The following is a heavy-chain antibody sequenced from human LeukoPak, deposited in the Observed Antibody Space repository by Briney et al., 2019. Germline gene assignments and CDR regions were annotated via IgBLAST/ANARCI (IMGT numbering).Heavy chain of an antibody. Sequence: PGGSLRLSCAASGFTFGSYGMHWVRQAPGKGLEWVAVISYDGSNKYYADSVKGRFTISRDNSKNTLYLQMNSLRAEDTAVYYCARAGVGYCSSTSCYLGGMDVWGQGTTVTVSS. CDR3: ARAGVGYCSSTSCYLGGMDV. D-gene: IGHD2-2*03. J-gene: IGHJ6*02. CDR1: GFTFGSYG. CDR2: ISYDGSNK. V-gene: IGHV3-30*03.